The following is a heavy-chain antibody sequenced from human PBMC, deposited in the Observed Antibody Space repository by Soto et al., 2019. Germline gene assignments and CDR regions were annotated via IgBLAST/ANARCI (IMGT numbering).Heavy chain of an antibody. CDR2: ISGSGGST. CDR3: AKAPSNKYISDYYYYYYMDV. Sequence: EVQLLESGGGLVQPGGSLRLSCAASGFTFSSYAMSWVRQAPGKGLEWVSAISGSGGSTYYADSVKGRFTISRDNSKNTLYLQMNSLIAEDTAVYYCAKAPSNKYISDYYYYYYMDVWGKGTTVTVSS. J-gene: IGHJ6*03. V-gene: IGHV3-23*01. CDR1: GFTFSSYA. D-gene: IGHD6-25*01.